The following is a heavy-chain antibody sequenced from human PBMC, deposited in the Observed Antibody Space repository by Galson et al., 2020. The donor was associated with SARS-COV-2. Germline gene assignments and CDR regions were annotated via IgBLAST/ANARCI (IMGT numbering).Heavy chain of an antibody. CDR3: ARVPYSSSWYVDY. J-gene: IGHJ4*02. D-gene: IGHD6-13*01. V-gene: IGHV4-39*07. CDR1: GDSISSSYYY. Sequence: SETLSLTCTVSGDSISSSYYYWAWIRQPPGKGLEWVGSVSYSGTTYSNPSLRGRVTISIDASKTQFSLKLSSATAADTAVYYCARVPYSSSWYVDYWGQGTLGAVSS. CDR2: VSYSGTT.